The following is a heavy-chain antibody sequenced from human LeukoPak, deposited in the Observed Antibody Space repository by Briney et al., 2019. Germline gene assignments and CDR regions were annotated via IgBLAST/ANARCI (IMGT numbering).Heavy chain of an antibody. V-gene: IGHV4-59*08. CDR2: IYYSGST. CDR1: GGSISSYY. CDR3: ARSYSGSYYGFRY. J-gene: IGHJ4*02. D-gene: IGHD1-26*01. Sequence: SETLSLTCTVSGGSISSYYWSWIRQPPGKGLEWIGYIYYSGSTNYNPSLKSRVTISVDTSKNQFSLKLSSVTAADTAVYYCARSYSGSYYGFRYWGQGTLVTVSS.